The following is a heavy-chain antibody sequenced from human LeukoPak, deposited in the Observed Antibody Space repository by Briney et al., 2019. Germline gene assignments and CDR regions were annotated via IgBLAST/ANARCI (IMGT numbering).Heavy chain of an antibody. CDR1: GGTFSSYA. J-gene: IGHJ4*02. CDR2: IIPIFGTA. Sequence: SVKVSCKASGGTFSSYAISWVRQAPGQGLEWMGGIIPIFGTANYAQKLQWRGTITADESTSTAYMELSSLRSEDTAVYYSARGAGGYCSGGSCYGPFDYWGQGTLVTVSS. CDR3: ARGAGGYCSGGSCYGPFDY. V-gene: IGHV1-69*13. D-gene: IGHD2-15*01.